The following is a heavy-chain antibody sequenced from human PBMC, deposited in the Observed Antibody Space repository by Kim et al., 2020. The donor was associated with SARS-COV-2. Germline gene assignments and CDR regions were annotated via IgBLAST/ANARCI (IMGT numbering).Heavy chain of an antibody. V-gene: IGHV3-48*03. Sequence: GGSLRLSCAASGFTFSSYEMNWVRQAPGKGLEWVSYISSSGSTIYYADSVKGRFTISRDNAKNSLYLQMNSLRAEDTAVYYCARRFTYYYDSSGYYYFDYWGQGTLVTVSS. CDR1: GFTFSSYE. J-gene: IGHJ4*02. CDR3: ARRFTYYYDSSGYYYFDY. CDR2: ISSSGSTI. D-gene: IGHD3-22*01.